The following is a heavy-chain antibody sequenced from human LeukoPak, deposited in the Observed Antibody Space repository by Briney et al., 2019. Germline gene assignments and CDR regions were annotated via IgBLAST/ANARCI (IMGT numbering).Heavy chain of an antibody. J-gene: IGHJ4*02. CDR3: ARGRSGYPDY. CDR2: MNPKSRKT. Sequence: ASVKLSCTASGYSFGYYDYNWVRQPTAQGFEWVGWMNPKSRKTGYAQRFQGRVTMTSDTSISTAYMGAYMELSSLKSEDTALYYCARGRSGYPDYWGQGTLVTVSS. D-gene: IGHD3-22*01. CDR1: GYSFGYYD. V-gene: IGHV1-8*01.